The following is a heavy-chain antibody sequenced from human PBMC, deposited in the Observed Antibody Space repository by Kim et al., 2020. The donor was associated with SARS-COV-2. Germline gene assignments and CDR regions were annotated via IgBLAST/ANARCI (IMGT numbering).Heavy chain of an antibody. V-gene: IGHV4-59*01. CDR2: IYYSGIA. CDR1: SGSINNYY. Sequence: SETLSLTCTVSSGSINNYYWTWIRQPPGKGLEWIGYIYYSGIANYNPSLRSRATMSVDTSKKQFSLKVTSVTAADTAVYYCARCNYHDYSDAFDIWGQGTMVTVSS. CDR3: ARCNYHDYSDAFDI. J-gene: IGHJ3*02. D-gene: IGHD4-17*01.